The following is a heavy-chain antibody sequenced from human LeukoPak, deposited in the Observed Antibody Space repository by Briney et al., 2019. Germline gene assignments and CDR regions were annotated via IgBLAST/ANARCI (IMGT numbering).Heavy chain of an antibody. V-gene: IGHV3-30*18. CDR1: GFTFSSYG. Sequence: GRSLRLFCAASGFTFSSYGMHWVRQAPGKGLEWVAVISYDGSNKYYADSVKGRFTISRDNSKNTLYLQMNSLRAEDTAVYYCAKDLYDILTGYCFDYWGQGTLVTVSS. D-gene: IGHD3-9*01. J-gene: IGHJ4*02. CDR3: AKDLYDILTGYCFDY. CDR2: ISYDGSNK.